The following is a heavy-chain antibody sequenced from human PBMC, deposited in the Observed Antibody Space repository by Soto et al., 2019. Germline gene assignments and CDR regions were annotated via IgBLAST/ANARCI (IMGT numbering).Heavy chain of an antibody. CDR2: INPNSGGT. CDR3: AREQVNYDILTGYYKGAFDI. CDR1: GYTFTGYY. Sequence: EASVKVSCKASGYTFTGYYMHWVRQAPGQGLEWMGWINPNSGGTNYAQKFQGWVTMTRDTSISTAYMELSRLRSDDTAVYYCAREQVNYDILTGYYKGAFDIWGQGTMVTVS. D-gene: IGHD3-9*01. V-gene: IGHV1-2*04. J-gene: IGHJ3*02.